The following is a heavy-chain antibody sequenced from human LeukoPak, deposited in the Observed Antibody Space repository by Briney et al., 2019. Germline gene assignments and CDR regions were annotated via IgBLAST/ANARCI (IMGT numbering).Heavy chain of an antibody. Sequence: NIKEDGSEKDYVDSVKGRFIISRDNVKNSLYLQMNSLRPEDTAMYYCARDRAVAGLFDPWGQGTLVTVSS. V-gene: IGHV3-7*01. CDR2: IKEDGSEK. D-gene: IGHD6-19*01. CDR3: ARDRAVAGLFDP. J-gene: IGHJ5*02.